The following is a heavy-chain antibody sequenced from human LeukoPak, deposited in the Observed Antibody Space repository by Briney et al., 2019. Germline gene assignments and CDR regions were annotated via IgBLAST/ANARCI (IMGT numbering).Heavy chain of an antibody. Sequence: GGSLRLSCAASGFTFSSYAMHWVRKAPGKGLEYFSAISSNGGSTYYANSVKGRFTISRGNSKNTLYLQMGSLRAEDMAVYYCARVGYTSYYYGMDVWGQGTTVTVSS. D-gene: IGHD6-13*01. CDR3: ARVGYTSYYYGMDV. J-gene: IGHJ6*02. CDR1: GFTFSSYA. CDR2: ISSNGGST. V-gene: IGHV3-64*01.